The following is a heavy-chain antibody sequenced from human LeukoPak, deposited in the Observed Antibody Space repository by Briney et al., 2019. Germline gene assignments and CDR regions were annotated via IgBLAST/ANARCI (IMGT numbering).Heavy chain of an antibody. J-gene: IGHJ5*02. CDR3: AREDYSRGVGWFDP. D-gene: IGHD4-11*01. Sequence: SETLSLTCTVFGDSISSSYRTWIRQPHGKGLEWIGYISYSGNTNYNPSLKSRVTISVDTSKNQFSLKLSSVTAADTAVYYCAREDYSRGVGWFDPWGQGTLVTVSS. V-gene: IGHV4-59*01. CDR1: GDSISSSY. CDR2: ISYSGNT.